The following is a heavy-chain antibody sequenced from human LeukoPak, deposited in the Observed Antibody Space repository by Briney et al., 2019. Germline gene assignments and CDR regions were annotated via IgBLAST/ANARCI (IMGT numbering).Heavy chain of an antibody. V-gene: IGHV1-2*02. CDR1: GYTFTGYY. J-gene: IGHJ6*02. CDR3: ARDQGYCSSTSCFNYYYGMDV. CDR2: INPNSGGT. D-gene: IGHD2-2*01. Sequence: ASVKVSCKASGYTFTGYYMHWVRRAPGQGLEWMGWINPNSGGTNYAQKFQGRVTMTRDTSISTAYMELSRLRSDDTAVYYCARDQGYCSSTSCFNYYYGMDVWGQGTTVTVSS.